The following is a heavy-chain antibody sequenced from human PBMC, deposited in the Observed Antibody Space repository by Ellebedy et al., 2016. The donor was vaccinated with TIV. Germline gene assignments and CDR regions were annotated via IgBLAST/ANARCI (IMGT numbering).Heavy chain of an antibody. V-gene: IGHV4-34*01. D-gene: IGHD2-21*02. Sequence: GSLRLSCAVYGGSFSGYYWSWIRQPTGKGLEWIGEINHNGKTNYSPSLKSRVTVSVDTSKNQFSLKLSSVTAADTAVYYCARGLTYCGGDCSGYFQHWGQGTLVTVSS. J-gene: IGHJ1*01. CDR3: ARGLTYCGGDCSGYFQH. CDR1: GGSFSGYY. CDR2: INHNGKT.